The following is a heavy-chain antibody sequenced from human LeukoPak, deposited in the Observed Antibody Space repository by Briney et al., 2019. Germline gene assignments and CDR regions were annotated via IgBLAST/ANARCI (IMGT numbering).Heavy chain of an antibody. V-gene: IGHV3-30-3*01. J-gene: IGHJ3*02. Sequence: GGSLRLSCAASGFTFSSYAMSWVRQAPGKGLEWVAVISYDGSNKYYADSVKGRFTISRDNSKNTLYLQMNSLRAEDTAVYYCARDSGYSASNAFDIWGQGTMVTVSS. D-gene: IGHD5-12*01. CDR2: ISYDGSNK. CDR3: ARDSGYSASNAFDI. CDR1: GFTFSSYA.